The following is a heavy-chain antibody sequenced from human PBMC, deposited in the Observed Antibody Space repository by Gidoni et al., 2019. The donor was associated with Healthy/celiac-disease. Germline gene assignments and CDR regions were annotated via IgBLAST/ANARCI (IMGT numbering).Heavy chain of an antibody. CDR1: GFTFSSYA. V-gene: IGHV3-23*01. J-gene: IGHJ4*02. Sequence: EVQLLESGGGLVQPGGSLRLSCAASGFTFSSYAMSWVRQAPGKGLAWVSAISGSGGSTYYADSVKGRFTISRDNSKNTLYLQMNSLRAEDTAVYYCAKDPRITIFGVVITHPDYWGQGTLVTVSS. CDR2: ISGSGGST. CDR3: AKDPRITIFGVVITHPDY. D-gene: IGHD3-3*01.